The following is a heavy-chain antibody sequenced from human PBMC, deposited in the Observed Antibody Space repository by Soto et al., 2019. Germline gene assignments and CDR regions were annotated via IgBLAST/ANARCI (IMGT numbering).Heavy chain of an antibody. J-gene: IGHJ5*02. CDR1: GFTFNSYG. CDR2: IWFDGSDK. CDR3: ARLVGAAAGRFDP. D-gene: IGHD6-13*01. Sequence: QEQLVESGGGVVQPGTSLRLSCVASGFTFNSYGMHWVRQAPGKGLEWVAAIWFDGSDKYYADSVKGRFTISRDNSKNTVYLQMNSLSAEDTGVYYCARLVGAAAGRFDPWGQGTLVIVSS. V-gene: IGHV3-33*01.